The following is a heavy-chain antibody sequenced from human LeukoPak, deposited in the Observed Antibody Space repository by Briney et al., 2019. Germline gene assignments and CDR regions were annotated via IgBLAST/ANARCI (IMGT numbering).Heavy chain of an antibody. J-gene: IGHJ4*02. CDR2: INYSGST. D-gene: IGHD4-11*01. CDR1: GGSISSYY. V-gene: IGHV4-59*08. Sequence: PSETLSLTCTVSGGSISSYYWSWIRQPPGKGLEWIGYINYSGSTNYNPSLKSRVTISTNTSKNQFSLKLSSVTAADTAVYYCARYTYSDYIVFNYWGQGTLVTVSS. CDR3: ARYTYSDYIVFNY.